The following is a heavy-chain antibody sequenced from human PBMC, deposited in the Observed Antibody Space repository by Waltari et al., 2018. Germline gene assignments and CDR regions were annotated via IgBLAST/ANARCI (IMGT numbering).Heavy chain of an antibody. J-gene: IGHJ4*02. D-gene: IGHD1-26*01. CDR3: AREAVGSTGIDH. CDR2: ARGYKGES. CDR1: GYTFINHG. V-gene: IGHV1-18*01. Sequence: QVQLVQSGAEVKKTGASLKVSCKASGYTFINHGISWVRQAPGPGLGWTGWARGYKGESKDAQKLQGRASITADTNSSTAYMELRSLRLDDAVVCDCAREAVGSTGIDHWGQGTPVTVSS.